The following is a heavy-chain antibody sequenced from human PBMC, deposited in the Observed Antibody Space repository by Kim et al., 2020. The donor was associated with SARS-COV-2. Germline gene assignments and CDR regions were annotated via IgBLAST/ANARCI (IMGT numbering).Heavy chain of an antibody. V-gene: IGHV3-11*06. J-gene: IGHJ6*02. Sequence: SVPDRFTLSRDNAKNSLDLQMNSLREDDTAVYYCAKVLSVVFSHNYYGMDVWGQGTTVTVSS. D-gene: IGHD2-15*01. CDR3: AKVLSVVFSHNYYGMDV.